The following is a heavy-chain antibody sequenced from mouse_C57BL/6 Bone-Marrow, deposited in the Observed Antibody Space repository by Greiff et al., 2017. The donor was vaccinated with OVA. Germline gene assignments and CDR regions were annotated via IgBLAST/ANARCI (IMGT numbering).Heavy chain of an antibody. J-gene: IGHJ3*01. CDR2: ISNGGGST. D-gene: IGHD1-1*01. CDR1: GFTFSDYY. Sequence: DVKLVESGGGLVQPGGSLKLSCAASGFTFSDYYMYWVRQTPEKRLEWVAYISNGGGSTYYPDTVKGRFTISRDNAKNTLYLQMSRLKSEDTAMYYCASPHYYGSSYGFAYWGQGTLVTVSA. CDR3: ASPHYYGSSYGFAY. V-gene: IGHV5-12*01.